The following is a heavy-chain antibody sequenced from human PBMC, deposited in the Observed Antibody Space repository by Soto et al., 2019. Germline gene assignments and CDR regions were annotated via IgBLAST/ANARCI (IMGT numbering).Heavy chain of an antibody. CDR3: ARGIAVAGLDDAFDI. D-gene: IGHD6-19*01. Sequence: PGGSLRLSCGASGFTFSSYSMNWVRQAPGKGLEWVSSISSSSSYIYYADSVKGRFTISRDNAKNSLYLQMNSLRAEDTAVYYCARGIAVAGLDDAFDIWGQGTMVTVSS. CDR2: ISSSSSYI. V-gene: IGHV3-21*01. J-gene: IGHJ3*02. CDR1: GFTFSSYS.